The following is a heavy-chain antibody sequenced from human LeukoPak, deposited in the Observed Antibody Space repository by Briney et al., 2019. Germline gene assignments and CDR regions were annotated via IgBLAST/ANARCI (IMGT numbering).Heavy chain of an antibody. CDR1: GGSISSSSYY. CDR3: ARSSSLWGYYMDV. CDR2: IYYSGST. J-gene: IGHJ6*03. Sequence: SETLSLTCTVSGGSISSSSYYWGWIRQPPGKGLEWIGSIYYSGSTYYNPSLKSRVTISVDTSKNQFSLKLSSVTAADTAVYYCARSSSLWGYYMDVWGKGTTVTVSS. D-gene: IGHD3-10*01. V-gene: IGHV4-39*01.